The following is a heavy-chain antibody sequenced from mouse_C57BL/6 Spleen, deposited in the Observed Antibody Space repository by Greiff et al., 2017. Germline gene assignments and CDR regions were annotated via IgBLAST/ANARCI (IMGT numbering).Heavy chain of an antibody. V-gene: IGHV1-81*01. J-gene: IGHJ4*01. CDR1: GYTFTSYG. D-gene: IGHD1-1*01. CDR2: IYPRSGNT. CDR3: ARAGYYYGSSSYAMDY. Sequence: VQLQQSGAELARPGASVKLSCKASGYTFTSYGISWVKQRTGQGLEWIGEIYPRSGNTYYNEKFQGKATLTADKSSSTAYMELRSLTSEDSAVYFCARAGYYYGSSSYAMDYWGQGTSVTVSS.